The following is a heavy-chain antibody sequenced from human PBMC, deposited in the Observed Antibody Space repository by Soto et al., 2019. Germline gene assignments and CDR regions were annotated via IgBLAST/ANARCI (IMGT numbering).Heavy chain of an antibody. CDR3: AKGNGGYFDH. J-gene: IGHJ4*02. CDR2: IEIGGRGT. Sequence: EVQLLESGGGLVQPGGSLRLSCIASGFTFTNYAMIWVRQAPGKGPEWGSSIEIGGRGTYYGDSAKGRFSISRDASQNALYLQMTSLRAEDTAVYFCAKGNGGYFDHWGQGSLVTVSS. D-gene: IGHD3-16*01. V-gene: IGHV3-23*03. CDR1: GFTFTNYA.